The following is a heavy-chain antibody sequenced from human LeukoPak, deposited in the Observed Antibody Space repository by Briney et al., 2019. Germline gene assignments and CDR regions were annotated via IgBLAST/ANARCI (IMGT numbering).Heavy chain of an antibody. CDR3: ARQYYDFWSGYLFWFDP. J-gene: IGHJ5*02. CDR2: INPNSGGT. CDR1: GYTFTGYY. D-gene: IGHD3-3*01. V-gene: IGHV1-2*02. Sequence: ASVKVSRKASGYTFTGYYMHWVRQAPGQGLEWMGWINPNSGGTNYAQKFQGRVTMTRDTSISTAYMELSRLRSDDTAVYYCARQYYDFWSGYLFWFDPWGQGTLVTVSS.